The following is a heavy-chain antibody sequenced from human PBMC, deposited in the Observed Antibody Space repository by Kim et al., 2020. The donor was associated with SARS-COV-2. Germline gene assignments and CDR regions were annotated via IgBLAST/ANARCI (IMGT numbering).Heavy chain of an antibody. Sequence: ASVKVSCKTSGYSFSSYAMNWVRQAPGQRLEWMAWINAANGTTKYSQNFQGRVTVTRDTSASTAYMEVSSLRPEDTAVYYCARVAVSWIGSSCPFDYWGQGTLVTVSS. V-gene: IGHV1-3*01. CDR3: ARVAVSWIGSSCPFDY. J-gene: IGHJ4*02. D-gene: IGHD6-13*01. CDR1: GYSFSSYA. CDR2: INAANGTT.